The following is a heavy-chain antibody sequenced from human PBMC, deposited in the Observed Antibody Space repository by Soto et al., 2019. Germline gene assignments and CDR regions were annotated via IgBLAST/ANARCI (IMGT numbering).Heavy chain of an antibody. V-gene: IGHV1-69*01. Sequence: VKVSCKASGGTFSSYAISWVRQAPGQGLEWMGGIIPIFGTANYAQKFQGRVTITADESTSTAYMELSSLRSEDTAVYYCARTRQLVMLRLTYYYYYGMDVWGQGTTVTVSS. D-gene: IGHD6-13*01. J-gene: IGHJ6*02. CDR3: ARTRQLVMLRLTYYYYYGMDV. CDR2: IIPIFGTA. CDR1: GGTFSSYA.